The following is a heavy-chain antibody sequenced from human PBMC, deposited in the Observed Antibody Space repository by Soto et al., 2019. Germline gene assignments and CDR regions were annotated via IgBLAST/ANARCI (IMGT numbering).Heavy chain of an antibody. CDR2: ISSSSSYI. J-gene: IGHJ6*02. Sequence: PGGSLRLSCAASGFTFSSYSMNWVRQAPGKGLEWVSSISSSSSYIYYADSVKGRFTISRDNAKNTLYLQMNSLRAEDTAVYYCARDLSFDWLSSNYYSYGMDVWGQGTTVTVSS. D-gene: IGHD3-9*01. CDR3: ARDLSFDWLSSNYYSYGMDV. V-gene: IGHV3-21*01. CDR1: GFTFSSYS.